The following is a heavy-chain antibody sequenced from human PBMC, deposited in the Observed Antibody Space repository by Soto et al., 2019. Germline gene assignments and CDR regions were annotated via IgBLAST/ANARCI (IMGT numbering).Heavy chain of an antibody. CDR3: ARLPTAVALVGADAFDY. CDR2: ISAYNGKT. Sequence: ASVKVSCKPSGYTFTSQGLSWVRQAPGQGLEWMGWISAYNGKTEYAQKLQGRVTMTADTRTTTGYMELRSLRSDDTAVYYCARLPTAVALVGADAFDYWGQGNMVTVSS. J-gene: IGHJ4*02. V-gene: IGHV1-18*01. D-gene: IGHD2-15*01. CDR1: GYTFTSQG.